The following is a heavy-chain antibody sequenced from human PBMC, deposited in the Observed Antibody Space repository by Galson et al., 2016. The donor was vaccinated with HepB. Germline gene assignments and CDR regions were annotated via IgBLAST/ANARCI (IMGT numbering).Heavy chain of an antibody. CDR3: VQDGWSH. D-gene: IGHD3-10*01. CDR1: GFTFGGYT. CDR2: IGNFGDNT. J-gene: IGHJ4*02. Sequence: SLRLSCAASGFTFGGYTMNWVRQGPGKGLEWVSVIGNFGDNTHYADSVKGRFTISRDNSKNTLYLQMNNLRVEDTAVYYCVQDGWSHWGQGTLVTVSS. V-gene: IGHV3-23*01.